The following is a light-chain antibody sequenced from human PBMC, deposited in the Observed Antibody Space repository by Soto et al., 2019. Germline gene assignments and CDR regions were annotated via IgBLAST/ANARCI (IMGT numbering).Light chain of an antibody. CDR3: RSYTSSSPLV. CDR1: SSDVGASNS. Sequence: QSVLTQPASVSGSPGQSITISFTGTSSDVGASNSVSWYQHHPGKAPKLMISVVSYRPSGVSNLFSGSKSGNTASMTISGLQGDDETDYYRRSYTSSSPLVFGTGTKLTVL. J-gene: IGLJ1*01. V-gene: IGLV2-14*03. CDR2: VVS.